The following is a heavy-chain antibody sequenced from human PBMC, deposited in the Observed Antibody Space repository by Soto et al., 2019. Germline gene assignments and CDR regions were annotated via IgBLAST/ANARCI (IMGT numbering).Heavy chain of an antibody. CDR3: AKDGYDILTGSFDY. CDR2: ISYDGSNK. V-gene: IGHV3-30*18. D-gene: IGHD3-9*01. CDR1: GFTFSSYG. Sequence: QVQLVESGGGVVQPGRSLRLSCAASGFTFSSYGMHWVRQAPGKGLEWVAVISYDGSNKYYADSVKGRFTISRDNSKNTLYLQMNNLRAEDTAVYYCAKDGYDILTGSFDYWGQGTLVTVSS. J-gene: IGHJ4*02.